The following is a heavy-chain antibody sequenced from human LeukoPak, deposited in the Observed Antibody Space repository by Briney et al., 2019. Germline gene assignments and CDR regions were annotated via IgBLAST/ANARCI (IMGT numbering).Heavy chain of an antibody. CDR1: GGSISSYY. D-gene: IGHD2-2*01. CDR3: ARGEYQLDY. J-gene: IGHJ4*02. Sequence: SETLSLTCTVSGGSISSYYWSWIRQPPGKGLEWIGYIYYSGSTNYNPSLKSRVTMSVDTSKNQSSLKLSSVTAADTAVYYCARGEYQLDYWGQGTLVTVSS. CDR2: IYYSGST. V-gene: IGHV4-59*01.